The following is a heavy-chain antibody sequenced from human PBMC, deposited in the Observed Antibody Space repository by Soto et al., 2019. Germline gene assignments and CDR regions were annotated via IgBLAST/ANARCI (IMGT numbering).Heavy chain of an antibody. CDR1: GGSISRGGYS. Sequence: QLQLQESGLGLVQPSQTLSLTCAVSGGSISRGGYSWSWIRQPPGKGLAWIGYIYHSGSTFYNPSLRSRVTISVDRSKNEFSLKMNSVTAADTAMYYWARAVAKRISEWPNWFDPWGQGTLVTVSS. CDR3: ARAVAKRISEWPNWFDP. D-gene: IGHD3-3*01. V-gene: IGHV4-30-2*01. J-gene: IGHJ5*02. CDR2: IYHSGST.